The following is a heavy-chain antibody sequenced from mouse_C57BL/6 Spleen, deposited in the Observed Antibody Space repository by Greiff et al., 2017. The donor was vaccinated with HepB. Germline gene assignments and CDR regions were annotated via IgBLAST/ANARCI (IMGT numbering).Heavy chain of an antibody. CDR2: IYPGDGDT. D-gene: IGHD1-1*01. J-gene: IGHJ4*01. CDR1: GYAFSSYW. CDR3: ARGAYYGSSPLHAMDY. V-gene: IGHV1-80*01. Sequence: QVQLQQSGAELVKPGASVKISCKASGYAFSSYWMNWVKQRPGKGLEWIGQIYPGDGDTNYNGKFKGKATLTADKSSSTAYMQLSSLTSEDSAVYFCARGAYYGSSPLHAMDYWGQGTSVTVSS.